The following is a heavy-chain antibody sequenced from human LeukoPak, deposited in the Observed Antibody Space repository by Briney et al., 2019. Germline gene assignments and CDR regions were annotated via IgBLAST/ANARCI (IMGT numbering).Heavy chain of an antibody. J-gene: IGHJ4*02. D-gene: IGHD6-19*01. CDR1: GGSFSGYY. V-gene: IGHV4-34*01. CDR3: ARGTLYRGWSYYLDF. Sequence: PSETLSLTCAVYGGSFSGYYWSWIRQPPGKGLEWIGEINHSGSTNYNPSLKSRVTISVDTSKNQFSLKLSSVTAADTARYYCARGTLYRGWSYYLDFWGQGSQVTVSS. CDR2: INHSGST.